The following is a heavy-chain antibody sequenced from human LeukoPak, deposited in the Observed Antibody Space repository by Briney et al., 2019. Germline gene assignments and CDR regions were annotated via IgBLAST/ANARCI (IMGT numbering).Heavy chain of an antibody. CDR1: GGSISIICSSTYY. Sequence: PSETLSLICTVSGGSISIICSSTYYWGWIRQAPGKGLEWIGSLYYGENSHYNPSLKSRATLSVDTPNNQFSLKLTSVTAADAAVYFCARQLPTAAADTKGYFYYWGQGTVVTVSS. CDR3: ARQLPTAAADTKGYFYY. D-gene: IGHD6-25*01. J-gene: IGHJ4*02. V-gene: IGHV4-39*01. CDR2: LYYGENS.